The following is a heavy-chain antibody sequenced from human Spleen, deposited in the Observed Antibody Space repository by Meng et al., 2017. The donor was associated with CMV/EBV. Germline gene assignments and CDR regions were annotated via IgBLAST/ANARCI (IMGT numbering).Heavy chain of an antibody. Sequence: GGSLRLSCAASGFTFSSYGMHWVRQAPGKGLVWVSNINSDGSSTSYADSVRGRFTLSIDESKNTLYLQMNSLRAEDTAVYYCVRDEWGDSWGQGTLVTVSS. J-gene: IGHJ5*01. CDR3: VRDEWGDS. CDR1: GFTFSSYG. V-gene: IGHV3-74*01. D-gene: IGHD3-16*01. CDR2: INSDGSST.